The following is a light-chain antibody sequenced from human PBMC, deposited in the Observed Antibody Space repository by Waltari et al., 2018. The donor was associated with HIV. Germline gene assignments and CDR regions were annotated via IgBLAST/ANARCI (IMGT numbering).Light chain of an antibody. J-gene: IGLJ3*02. V-gene: IGLV1-47*01. CDR3: AAWDDSLSGFWV. CDR2: RNN. Sequence: QSVLTQPPSASGTPGQRVTISCSGSSSNIGSNYVYWYRQLPGTAPKLLIYRNNQWPSGVPDRFSGSKSGTSASLAISGLRFEDEADYYCAAWDDSLSGFWVFGGGTKLTVL. CDR1: SSNIGSNY.